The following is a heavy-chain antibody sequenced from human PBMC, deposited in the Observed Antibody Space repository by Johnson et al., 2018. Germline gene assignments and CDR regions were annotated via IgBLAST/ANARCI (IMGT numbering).Heavy chain of an antibody. CDR2: INPNGGST. J-gene: IGHJ3*02. D-gene: IGHD1-26*01. V-gene: IGHV1-46*01. Sequence: QVQLVQSGAEVKKPGASVKVSCKASGYTFTNYYVHWVRQAPGQGLEWMGTINPNGGSTTYAQKFQGRVTMTRDTSTSTDYMELSSLRSEDAAVYYCARDLGIGGGTLGAFDIWGQGTMVTVSS. CDR3: ARDLGIGGGTLGAFDI. CDR1: GYTFTNYY.